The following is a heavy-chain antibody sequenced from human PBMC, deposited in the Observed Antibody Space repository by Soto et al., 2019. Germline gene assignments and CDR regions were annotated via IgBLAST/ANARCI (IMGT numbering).Heavy chain of an antibody. CDR2: VSPNGQGI. Sequence: PGGSLRLSCAAAGFTLGRDGMGWVRQAPGKGLEWVSAVSPNGQGIYYADSVRGRFTISRDFSKNTVFLHMDSLRAEDTAVYYCAKDRDYPRDYFHYWGQGTLVTVSS. J-gene: IGHJ4*02. D-gene: IGHD3-10*01. CDR3: AKDRDYPRDYFHY. V-gene: IGHV3-23*01. CDR1: GFTLGRDG.